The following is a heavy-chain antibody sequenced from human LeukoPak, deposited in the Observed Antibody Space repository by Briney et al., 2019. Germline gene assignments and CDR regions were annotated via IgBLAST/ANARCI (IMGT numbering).Heavy chain of an antibody. Sequence: SETLSLTCTVSGGSISSYYWSWIRQPPGKGLEWIGYIYYSGSTNYNPSLKSRVTISVDTSKNQFSLKLSSVTAADTAVYYCARDDIRTVTTTTTVGAFDIWGQGTMVTVSS. CDR2: IYYSGST. V-gene: IGHV4-59*01. J-gene: IGHJ3*02. CDR3: ARDDIRTVTTTTTVGAFDI. CDR1: GGSISSYY. D-gene: IGHD4-17*01.